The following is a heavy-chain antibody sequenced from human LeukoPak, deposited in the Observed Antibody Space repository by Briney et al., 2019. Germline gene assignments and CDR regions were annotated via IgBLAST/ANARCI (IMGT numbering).Heavy chain of an antibody. CDR2: ISYDGSNK. CDR1: GFTFSSYG. D-gene: IGHD6-13*01. J-gene: IGHJ4*02. CDR3: AKDHSSSWPNFDY. V-gene: IGHV3-30*18. Sequence: GRSLRLSCAASGFTFSSYGMHWVRQAPGKGLEWVALISYDGSNKYYADSVKGRFTISRDNSKNTLYLQMNSLRAEDTAVYYCAKDHSSSWPNFDYWGLGTLVTVSS.